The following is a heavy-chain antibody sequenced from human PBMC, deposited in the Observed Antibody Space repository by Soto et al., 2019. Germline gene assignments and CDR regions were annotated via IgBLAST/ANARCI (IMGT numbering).Heavy chain of an antibody. D-gene: IGHD3-10*01. Sequence: ASVKVSCKASGYTFTSYGTSWVRQAPGQGLEWMGWISAYNGNTNYAQKLQGRVTMTTDTSTSTAYMELRSLRSDDTAVYYCARATMVRGVTYYYYGMDVWGQGTTVTVSS. V-gene: IGHV1-18*01. CDR3: ARATMVRGVTYYYYGMDV. CDR2: ISAYNGNT. J-gene: IGHJ6*02. CDR1: GYTFTSYG.